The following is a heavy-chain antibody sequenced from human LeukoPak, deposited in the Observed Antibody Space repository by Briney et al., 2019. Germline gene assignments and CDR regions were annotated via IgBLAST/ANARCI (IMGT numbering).Heavy chain of an antibody. CDR2: ISYDGSNK. CDR3: ARDLKRRVYYDSSGSDDAFDI. CDR1: GFTFINYA. Sequence: GGCLRLSCAASGFTFINYAIHWVRQAPGKGLEWVAVISYDGSNKYYADSVKGRFTISRDNSKNTLYLQMNSLRAEDAAVYYCARDLKRRVYYDSSGSDDAFDIWGQGTMVTVSS. D-gene: IGHD3-22*01. J-gene: IGHJ3*02. V-gene: IGHV3-30-3*01.